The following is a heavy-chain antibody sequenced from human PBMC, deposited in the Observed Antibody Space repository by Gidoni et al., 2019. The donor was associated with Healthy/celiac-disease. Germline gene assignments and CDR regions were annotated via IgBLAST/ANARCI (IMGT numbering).Heavy chain of an antibody. CDR1: GGSISSSSYY. J-gene: IGHJ3*02. Sequence: QLQLQESGPGLVKPSETLSLTCTVSGGSISSSSYYWGWLRQPPGKGLEWIGSIYYSGSTYYNPSLKSRVTISVDTSKNQFSLKLSSGTAADTAVYYCTWAGTSEGFDIWGQGTMVTVSS. CDR2: IYYSGST. D-gene: IGHD1-1*01. V-gene: IGHV4-39*01. CDR3: TWAGTSEGFDI.